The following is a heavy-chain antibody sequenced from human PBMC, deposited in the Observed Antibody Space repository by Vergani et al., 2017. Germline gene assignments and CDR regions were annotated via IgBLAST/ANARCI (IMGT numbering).Heavy chain of an antibody. CDR1: GFSLSRFW. Sequence: EVQLVESGGGLVQPGGPLRLSCAASGFSLSRFWTSCVRQAPEEGLVWVAHISPDGGATSYVDSVKGRFTISRDNTKNSLSLQMSGLRVEDTAVYYCVRLPRGPWSFDLWGRGTLITVSS. J-gene: IGHJ2*01. CDR3: VRLPRGPWSFDL. V-gene: IGHV3-7*01. CDR2: ISPDGGAT. D-gene: IGHD1-1*01.